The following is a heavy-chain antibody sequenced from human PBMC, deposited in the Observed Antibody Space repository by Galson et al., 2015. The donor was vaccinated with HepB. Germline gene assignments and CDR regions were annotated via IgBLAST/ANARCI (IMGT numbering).Heavy chain of an antibody. Sequence: SLRLSCAASGFTFDDYGMSWVRQAPGKGLEWVSGINWNGGSTGYADSVKGRFTISRDNAKNSLYLQMNSLRAEDTALYYCARRNYDSSGYYGGGGYYFDYWGQGILVTVSS. D-gene: IGHD3-22*01. CDR3: ARRNYDSSGYYGGGGYYFDY. V-gene: IGHV3-20*04. J-gene: IGHJ4*02. CDR2: INWNGGST. CDR1: GFTFDDYG.